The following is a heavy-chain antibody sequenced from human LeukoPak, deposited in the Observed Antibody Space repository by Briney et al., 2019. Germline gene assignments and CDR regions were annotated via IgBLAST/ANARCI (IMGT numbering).Heavy chain of an antibody. J-gene: IGHJ4*02. CDR3: ARGAYGDK. Sequence: ASVKVSCEASGYTLTSYGINWMRQAPGQGLEWMGWISTQSGNTNYAQKVQGRLTLTTDRSTNTAYMELRSLRSDDTAVYYCARGAYGDKWGQGTLVTVSS. D-gene: IGHD4-17*01. CDR1: GYTLTSYG. V-gene: IGHV1-18*01. CDR2: ISTQSGNT.